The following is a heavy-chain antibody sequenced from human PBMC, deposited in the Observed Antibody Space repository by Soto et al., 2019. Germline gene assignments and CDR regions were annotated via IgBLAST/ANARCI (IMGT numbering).Heavy chain of an antibody. D-gene: IGHD2-2*01. V-gene: IGHV3-23*01. CDR2: ISGSGGST. J-gene: IGHJ4*02. Sequence: CISKTQGKGLEWVSAISGSGGSTYYADSVKGRFTISRDNSKNTLYLQMNSLRAEDTAVYYCAKGRGYCSSTSCYVGSDYWGQGTLVTVSS. CDR3: AKGRGYCSSTSCYVGSDY.